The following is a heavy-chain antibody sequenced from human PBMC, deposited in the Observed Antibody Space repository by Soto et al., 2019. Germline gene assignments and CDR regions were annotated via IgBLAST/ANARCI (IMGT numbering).Heavy chain of an antibody. Sequence: QVQLVQSGAGVKKPGSSGKVSCKASGSTFSSYSISWVRQAPGQGPGWMGGIIPIFGTANYAQKFQGRVTITADESTSTAYMELSSLRSEDTAVYYCARDRDSSGSQGDWYFDLWGRGTLVTVSS. CDR1: GSTFSSYS. D-gene: IGHD6-19*01. J-gene: IGHJ2*01. V-gene: IGHV1-69*01. CDR2: IIPIFGTA. CDR3: ARDRDSSGSQGDWYFDL.